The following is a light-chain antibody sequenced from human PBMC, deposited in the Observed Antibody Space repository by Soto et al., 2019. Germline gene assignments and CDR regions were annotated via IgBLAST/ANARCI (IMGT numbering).Light chain of an antibody. CDR2: YDS. CDR3: QACDGSSEHQV. CDR1: NIGSES. Sequence: SYELSQPPSVSVAPGKTATITCGGNNIGSESGHWYQQKPGQAPVLVIDYDSDRPSGIPGRFSGSNSGNTATLTIIRVEAGDEADYYCQACDGSSEHQVFGGGTKLTVL. J-gene: IGLJ3*02. V-gene: IGLV3-21*04.